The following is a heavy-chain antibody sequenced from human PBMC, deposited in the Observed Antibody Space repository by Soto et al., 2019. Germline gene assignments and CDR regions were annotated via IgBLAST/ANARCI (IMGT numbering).Heavy chain of an antibody. CDR2: ISGSGGRT. Sequence: EVQLLDSGGGSVQPGGSLRLSCAASGFPFINYAMHWVRQAPGKGLEWVSAISGSGGRTYYGDSVKGRFTISRDNSKDTLYLHMNRLTAEYTAVYFCAKEGVRDSSISLYFFDQWGQGTLVTVSS. CDR3: AKEGVRDSSISLYFFDQ. D-gene: IGHD3-10*01. V-gene: IGHV3-23*01. J-gene: IGHJ4*02. CDR1: GFPFINYA.